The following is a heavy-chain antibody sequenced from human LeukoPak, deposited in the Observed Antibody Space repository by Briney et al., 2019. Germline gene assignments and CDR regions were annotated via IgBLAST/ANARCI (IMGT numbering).Heavy chain of an antibody. V-gene: IGHV3-21*01. CDR3: VRENGSGWTGAFDI. D-gene: IGHD6-19*01. J-gene: IGHJ3*02. Sequence: GGSLRLSCAASGFTFSSYSMNWVRQAPGKGLEWVSSISSSSSYIYYADSVKGRLTISRDNAKNSLYLQMNSLRAEDTAVYYCVRENGSGWTGAFDIWGQGTMVTVSS. CDR1: GFTFSSYS. CDR2: ISSSSSYI.